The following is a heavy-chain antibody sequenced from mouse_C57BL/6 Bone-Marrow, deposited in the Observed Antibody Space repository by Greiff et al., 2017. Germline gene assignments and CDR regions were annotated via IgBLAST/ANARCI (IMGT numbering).Heavy chain of an antibody. J-gene: IGHJ2*01. CDR3: ARHGTGTNFDY. Sequence: DVKLQESGGDLVKPGGSLKLSCAASGFTFSSYGMSWVRQTPDKRLEWVATISSGGSYTYYPDSVKGRFTISRDTAKNTLYLQMSSLKSEDTAMYYCARHGTGTNFDYWGQGTTLTVSS. D-gene: IGHD4-1*01. CDR1: GFTFSSYG. CDR2: ISSGGSYT. V-gene: IGHV5-6*02.